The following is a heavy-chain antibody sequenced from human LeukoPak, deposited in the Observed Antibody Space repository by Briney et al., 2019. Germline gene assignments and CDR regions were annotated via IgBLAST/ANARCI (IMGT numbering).Heavy chain of an antibody. CDR3: ARGNYDFWSGYYYYYYMDV. V-gene: IGHV1-8*03. D-gene: IGHD3-3*01. CDR1: VYTFTSYD. CDR2: MNPNSGNT. Sequence: ASLKVSCKASVYTFTSYDINCGRQATGQGLEWMGWMNPNSGNTGYAQKFQGRVTITRNTSISTAYMELSSLRSEDTAVYYCARGNYDFWSGYYYYYYMDVWGKGTTVTVSS. J-gene: IGHJ6*03.